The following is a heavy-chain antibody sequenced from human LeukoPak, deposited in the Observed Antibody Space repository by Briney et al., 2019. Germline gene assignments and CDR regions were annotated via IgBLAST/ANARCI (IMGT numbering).Heavy chain of an antibody. V-gene: IGHV3-23*01. Sequence: GGSLRLSCAASGFTFSNFAMSWVRQAPGKGLEWVSAITDSGDGTYYADSVKGRFTISRDNSKNTLYLQMSSLRAEDTAVYYCAKRVPYSSSWVYFDYWGRGNLFTVSS. CDR2: ITDSGDGT. J-gene: IGHJ4*02. CDR3: AKRVPYSSSWVYFDY. D-gene: IGHD6-6*01. CDR1: GFTFSNFA.